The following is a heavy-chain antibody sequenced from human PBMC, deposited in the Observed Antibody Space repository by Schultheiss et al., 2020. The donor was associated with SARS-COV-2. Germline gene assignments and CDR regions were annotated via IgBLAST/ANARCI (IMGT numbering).Heavy chain of an antibody. V-gene: IGHV3-64*04. Sequence: GGSLRLSCSASGFTFSSYAMHWVRQAPGKGLEYVSAIGGSGDNTYYAGSVKGRFTISRDNSKNSLYLQMNSLRAEDTAVYYCARRIAAAGRAFDYWGQGTLVTVSS. CDR3: ARRIAAAGRAFDY. CDR2: IGGSGDNT. J-gene: IGHJ4*02. CDR1: GFTFSSYA. D-gene: IGHD6-13*01.